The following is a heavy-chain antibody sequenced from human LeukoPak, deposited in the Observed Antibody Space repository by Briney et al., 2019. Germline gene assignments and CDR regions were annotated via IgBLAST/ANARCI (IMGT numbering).Heavy chain of an antibody. CDR1: GFTVSSNY. Sequence: PGGSLRLSCAASGFTVSSNYMSWVRQAPGKGLEWVSVIYSGGSTYYADSVKGRFTISRDNSKNTLYLQMNSLRAEDTAVYYCARGAVVVPAAPDYWGQGTLVTVSS. CDR3: ARGAVVVPAAPDY. V-gene: IGHV3-53*01. CDR2: IYSGGST. D-gene: IGHD2-2*01. J-gene: IGHJ4*02.